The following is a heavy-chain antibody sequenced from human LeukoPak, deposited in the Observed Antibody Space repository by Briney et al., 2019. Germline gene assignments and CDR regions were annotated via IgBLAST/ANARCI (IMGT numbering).Heavy chain of an antibody. CDR1: GYTFTSYG. J-gene: IGHJ4*02. D-gene: IGHD1-7*01. Sequence: GASVKVSCKTSGYTFTSYGISWVRQAPGQGLEWMGWISAYNGNTDYAQKVQGRVTMTTDTSTSTAYMELRSLRSDDTAVYYCARDGRPGWNYAIDYCGQGTLVTVSS. CDR2: ISAYNGNT. V-gene: IGHV1-18*01. CDR3: ARDGRPGWNYAIDY.